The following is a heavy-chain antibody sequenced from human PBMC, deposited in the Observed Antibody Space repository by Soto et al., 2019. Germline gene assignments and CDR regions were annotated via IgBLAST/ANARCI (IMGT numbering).Heavy chain of an antibody. Sequence: QLQLQESGPGLVKPSETLSLTCTVSGGSISSSTYYWGWIRQPPGKGLEWIGSIYYSGSTSYNPSLRRRVTISVDSSKNQLSLELTSVTAADTAAYYCARQEGGRYYREYFQHWGQGPLVTVSS. CDR3: ARQEGGRYYREYFQH. D-gene: IGHD1-26*01. CDR1: GGSISSSTYY. J-gene: IGHJ1*01. V-gene: IGHV4-39*01. CDR2: IYYSGST.